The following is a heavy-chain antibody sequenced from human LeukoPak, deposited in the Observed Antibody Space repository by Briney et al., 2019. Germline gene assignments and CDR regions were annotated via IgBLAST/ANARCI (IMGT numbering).Heavy chain of an antibody. J-gene: IGHJ6*02. CDR3: ARGRSNYYGMDV. Sequence: PSETLSLTCSVSDGSINSYYWNWIRRPPGKGMEWVGYIYYNGNTNYSPSLKSRVTMSVDTSKNLFSLKVSSVTAADTAVYYCARGRSNYYGMDVWGQGTTVTVSS. D-gene: IGHD1-26*01. CDR2: IYYNGNT. V-gene: IGHV4-59*01. CDR1: DGSINSYY.